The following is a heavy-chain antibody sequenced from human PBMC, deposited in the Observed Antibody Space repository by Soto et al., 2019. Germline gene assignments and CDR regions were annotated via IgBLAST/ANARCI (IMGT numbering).Heavy chain of an antibody. J-gene: IGHJ4*02. D-gene: IGHD3-3*01. CDR1: GGSIVSNYW. CDR3: SITDNVGYYHY. Sequence: SETRSLTCAVSGGSIVSNYWWAWIRQSPGEGLVWIGSIYHSGTTYYNPSRESRVIISVDTSESRFALRLTSVTAADSAVYSCSITDNVGYYHYFGQGTLVTVSS. V-gene: IGHV4-38-2*01. CDR2: IYHSGTT.